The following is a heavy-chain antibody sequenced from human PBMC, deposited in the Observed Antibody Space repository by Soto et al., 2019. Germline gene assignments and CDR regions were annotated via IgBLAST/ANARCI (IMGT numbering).Heavy chain of an antibody. J-gene: IGHJ4*02. CDR2: ISGSGGST. CDR1: GFTFSSYA. CDR3: AKAANWNYQGITFDY. V-gene: IGHV3-23*01. Sequence: GGSLRLSCAASGFTFSSYAMSWFRQAPGKGLEWVSAISGSGGSTYYADSVKGRFTISRDNSKNTLYLQMNSLRAEDTAVYYCAKAANWNYQGITFDYWGQGTLVTVSS. D-gene: IGHD1-7*01.